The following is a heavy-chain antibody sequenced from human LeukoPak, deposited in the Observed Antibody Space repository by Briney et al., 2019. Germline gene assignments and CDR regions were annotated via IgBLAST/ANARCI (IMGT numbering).Heavy chain of an antibody. CDR1: GFTVSSNY. CDR3: AGDPVPYRSSLVVYY. D-gene: IGHD6-6*01. V-gene: IGHV3-66*01. J-gene: IGHJ4*02. Sequence: GGSLRLSCAASGFTVSSNYMSWVRQAPRKGLEWVSVIYSAGSTYYANPLTGRFTLSRDNSTKTLSLQMNSLRAECTHVYYCAGDPVPYRSSLVVYYWGQGTLVTVSS. CDR2: IYSAGST.